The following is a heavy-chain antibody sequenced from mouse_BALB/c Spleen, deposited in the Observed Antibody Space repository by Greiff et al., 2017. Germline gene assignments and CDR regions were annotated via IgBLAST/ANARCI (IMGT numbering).Heavy chain of an antibody. J-gene: IGHJ1*01. CDR1: GFNIKDTY. CDR2: IDPATGNT. CDR3: AYYDNDWYFDV. Sequence: VQLQQSGAELVKPGASVKLSCTASGFNIKDTYMHWVKQRPEQGLEWIGRIDPATGNTKYDPKFQGKATITADTSSNTAYLQLSSLTSEDTAVYYCAYYDNDWYFDVWGAGTTVTVAS. D-gene: IGHD2-4*01. V-gene: IGHV14-3*02.